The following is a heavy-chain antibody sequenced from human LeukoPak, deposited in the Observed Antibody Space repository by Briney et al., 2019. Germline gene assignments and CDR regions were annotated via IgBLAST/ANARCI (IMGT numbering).Heavy chain of an antibody. CDR1: GFTFSSYA. CDR2: ISGSGGST. J-gene: IGHJ4*02. CDR3: AKGPLGLEPTYCDY. V-gene: IGHV3-23*01. D-gene: IGHD1-1*01. Sequence: GGSLRLSCAASGFTFSSYAMSWVRQAPGQGLEWVSAISGSGGSTYYADSVKGRFTISRDNSKNTLYLQMNSLRAEDTAVYYCAKGPLGLEPTYCDYWGQGTLVTVSS.